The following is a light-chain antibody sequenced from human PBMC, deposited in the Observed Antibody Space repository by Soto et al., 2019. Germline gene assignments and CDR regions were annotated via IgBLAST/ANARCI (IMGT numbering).Light chain of an antibody. CDR3: CSYAGGYTHAV. Sequence: QSVLTQPPSVSGTPGQRVTISCAGSSSNIGENPVNWYQQLPGTAPKVLMYSDDQRPSAVPDRFSGSKSGTSASLAISGLQSQDEADYYCCSYAGGYTHAVFGGGTKVTVL. CDR1: SSNIGENP. J-gene: IGLJ2*01. CDR2: SDD. V-gene: IGLV1-44*01.